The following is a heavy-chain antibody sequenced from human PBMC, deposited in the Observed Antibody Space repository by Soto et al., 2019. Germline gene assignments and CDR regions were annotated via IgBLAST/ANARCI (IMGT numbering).Heavy chain of an antibody. CDR3: ARDFTDYDSSGYYLNWFDP. V-gene: IGHV1-46*01. CDR1: GYTVTIDY. J-gene: IGHJ5*02. CDR2: INPSGGST. D-gene: IGHD3-22*01. Sequence: GXSVKIAFNASGYTVTIDYMHLVRQPPGQGLEWMGIINPSGGSTSYAQKFQGRVTMTRDTSTSTVYMELSSLRSEDTAVYFCARDFTDYDSSGYYLNWFDPWGQGTLVTVSS.